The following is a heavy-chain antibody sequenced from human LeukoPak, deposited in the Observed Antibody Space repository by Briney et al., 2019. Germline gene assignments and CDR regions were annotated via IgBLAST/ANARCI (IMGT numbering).Heavy chain of an antibody. CDR1: GGTFSSYA. CDR3: ARDPPKYCRGGSCSEAFDY. Sequence: GASVKVSCKASGGTFSSYAISWVRQAPGQGLEWMGRIIPILGIANYAQKFQGRVTITADKSTSTAYMELSSLRSEDTAVYYCARDPPKYCRGGSCSEAFDYWGQGTLVTVSS. D-gene: IGHD2-15*01. J-gene: IGHJ4*02. V-gene: IGHV1-69*04. CDR2: IIPILGIA.